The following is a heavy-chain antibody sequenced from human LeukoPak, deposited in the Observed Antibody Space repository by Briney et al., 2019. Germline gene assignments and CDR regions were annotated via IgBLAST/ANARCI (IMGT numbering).Heavy chain of an antibody. Sequence: GASVKVSCKASGYTFTVYYMRWVRQAPGQGLEWMGWINPNSGGTNYAQKFQGRVTMTRDTSISTAYMELSRLRSDDTAVYYCARSDKNFILLFDYWGQGTLVTVSS. CDR2: INPNSGGT. V-gene: IGHV1-2*02. J-gene: IGHJ4*02. D-gene: IGHD2-15*01. CDR1: GYTFTVYY. CDR3: ARSDKNFILLFDY.